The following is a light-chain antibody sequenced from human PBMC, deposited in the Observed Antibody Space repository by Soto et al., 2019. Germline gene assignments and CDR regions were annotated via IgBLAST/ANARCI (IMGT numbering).Light chain of an antibody. V-gene: IGLV3-25*03. J-gene: IGLJ1*01. CDR1: ALPKQY. CDR2: EDS. Sequence: SSELTQPPSVSVSPGQTARMSCSGDALPKQYAYWYQQRPGQAPVLVIYEDSERPSGIPERFSGSSSGTTVTLTISGVQAEDEADYYCQSADRSGTYYVFGTGTKLTVL. CDR3: QSADRSGTYYV.